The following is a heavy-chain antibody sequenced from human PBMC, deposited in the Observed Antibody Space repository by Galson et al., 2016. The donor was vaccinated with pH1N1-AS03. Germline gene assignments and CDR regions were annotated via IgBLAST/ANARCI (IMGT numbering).Heavy chain of an antibody. J-gene: IGHJ6*02. Sequence: SLRLSCAASGFSFSSYAMSWVRQAPGKGLEWISGISASGGSTNYVESVKGRFTISRDNSRNTLDLQMNSLRADDTAIYYCAKGMTKVTSIYGMDVLGQGTTVSVSS. V-gene: IGHV3-23*01. CDR2: ISASGGST. D-gene: IGHD4-17*01. CDR1: GFSFSSYA. CDR3: AKGMTKVTSIYGMDV.